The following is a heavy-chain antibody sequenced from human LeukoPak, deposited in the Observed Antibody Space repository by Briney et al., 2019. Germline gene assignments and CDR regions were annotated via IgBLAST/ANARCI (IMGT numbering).Heavy chain of an antibody. Sequence: PSETLSLTCTVSGGSISSYYWSWIRQPPGKGLEWIGYTYYSGSTNYNPSLKSRVTISVDTSKNQFSLKLSSVTAADTAVYYCARGVGVVVPAPYYGMDVWGQGTTVTVSS. D-gene: IGHD2-2*01. V-gene: IGHV4-59*01. CDR1: GGSISSYY. J-gene: IGHJ6*02. CDR2: TYYSGST. CDR3: ARGVGVVVPAPYYGMDV.